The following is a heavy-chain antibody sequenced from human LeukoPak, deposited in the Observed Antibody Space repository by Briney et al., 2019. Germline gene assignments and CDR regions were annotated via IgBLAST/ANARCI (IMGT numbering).Heavy chain of an antibody. Sequence: ASVKVSCKASGYTFTGYYMHWVRQAPGQGLEWMGWINPNSGGTNYAQKFQGRVTMTRDTSISTAYMGLSRLRSDDTAVYYCARDGVVGATTFDYWGQGTLVTVSS. D-gene: IGHD1-26*01. V-gene: IGHV1-2*02. CDR3: ARDGVVGATTFDY. J-gene: IGHJ4*02. CDR1: GYTFTGYY. CDR2: INPNSGGT.